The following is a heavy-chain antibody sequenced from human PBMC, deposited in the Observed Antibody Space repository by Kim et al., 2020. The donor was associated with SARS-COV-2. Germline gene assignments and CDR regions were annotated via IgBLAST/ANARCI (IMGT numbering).Heavy chain of an antibody. CDR1: GYTFTGYY. V-gene: IGHV1-2*02. D-gene: IGHD3-10*01. CDR2: INPNSGDT. CDR3: ATEEVRNYYYYGMGV. J-gene: IGHJ6*02. Sequence: ASVKVSCKASGYTFTGYYMHWVRQAPGQGLEWMGWINPNSGDTNYAQKFQGRVTMTRDTSISTAYMELSRLRSDDTAVYYCATEEVRNYYYYGMGVWGQGTTVTVSS.